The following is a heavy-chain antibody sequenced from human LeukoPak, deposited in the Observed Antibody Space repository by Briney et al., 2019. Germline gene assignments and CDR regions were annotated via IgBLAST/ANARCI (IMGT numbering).Heavy chain of an antibody. CDR2: ISTNGVST. D-gene: IGHD2-8*01. CDR1: GFTFSTYA. V-gene: IGHV3-64D*06. CDR3: IFHCDVTHCDLTTNT. J-gene: IGHJ5*02. Sequence: PGESLRLSCSASGFTFSTYALQWVRQAPGKGLEYVSSISTNGVSTFYANSVQGRFTISRVNSQNRLYLQITSLSCEDTLTSSCIFHCDVTHCDLTTNTWGQGALVTVSP.